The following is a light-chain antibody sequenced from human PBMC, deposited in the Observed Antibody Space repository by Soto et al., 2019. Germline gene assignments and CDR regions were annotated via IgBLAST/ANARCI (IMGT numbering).Light chain of an antibody. CDR3: GTWDSSLRAMV. CDR2: DNN. CDR1: SSNIGNNP. V-gene: IGLV1-51*01. J-gene: IGLJ3*02. Sequence: QSVLTQPPSVFAAPGQKVTISCSGSSSNIGNNPVCWYQQLPGTAPKLLIYDNNKRPSGIPDRFSGSKSGTSATLGITGLQTGDEADFYCGTWDSSLRAMVFGGGTKLTVL.